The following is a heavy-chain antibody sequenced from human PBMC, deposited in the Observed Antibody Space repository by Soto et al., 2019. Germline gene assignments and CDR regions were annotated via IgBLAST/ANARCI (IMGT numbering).Heavy chain of an antibody. Sequence: GGSLRLSCAASGFTFSSYELHWVRQAPGKGLEWISYISSSGSTAYYASSVEGRFTISRDNANNSVYLQMDSLRAEDTALYYCTRTAWFSDSSFYWGQGAMVTVSS. CDR2: ISSSGSTA. J-gene: IGHJ4*02. V-gene: IGHV3-48*03. CDR1: GFTFSSYE. D-gene: IGHD3-9*01. CDR3: TRTAWFSDSSFY.